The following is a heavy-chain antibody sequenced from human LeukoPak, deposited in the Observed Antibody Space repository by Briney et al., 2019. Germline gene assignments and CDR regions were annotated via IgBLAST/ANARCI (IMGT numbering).Heavy chain of an antibody. Sequence: SETLSLTCSVSGGSISSHYWSWIRQPPGKGLEWIGYIYYSGSTNSNSSLKSRVTISVDTSKNQFSLQLNSVTAADTAVYYCARHYGTTGYFSSFFDRWGQGTLVTVSS. CDR1: GGSISSHY. D-gene: IGHD3-22*01. V-gene: IGHV4-59*11. J-gene: IGHJ4*02. CDR2: IYYSGST. CDR3: ARHYGTTGYFSSFFDR.